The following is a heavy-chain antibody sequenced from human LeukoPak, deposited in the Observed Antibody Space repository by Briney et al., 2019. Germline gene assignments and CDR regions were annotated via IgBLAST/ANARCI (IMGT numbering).Heavy chain of an antibody. CDR2: ISGSGGST. Sequence: HSGGSLRLSCAASGFTFSSYWMHWVRQAPGKGLEWVSAISGSGGSTYYADSVKGRFTISRDNSKNTLYLQMNSLRAEDTAVYYCAKAVKKVGATNWGQGTLVTVSS. CDR3: AKAVKKVGATN. V-gene: IGHV3-23*01. D-gene: IGHD1-26*01. J-gene: IGHJ4*02. CDR1: GFTFSSYW.